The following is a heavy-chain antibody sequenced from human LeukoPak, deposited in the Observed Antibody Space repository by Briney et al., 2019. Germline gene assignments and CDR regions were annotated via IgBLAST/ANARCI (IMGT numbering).Heavy chain of an antibody. CDR1: GDSFTTYW. CDR2: IYLGDSDT. J-gene: IGHJ4*02. V-gene: IGHV5-51*01. CDR3: VRHRNWNYDY. Sequence: KHGESLKISCKGSGDSFTTYWIGWVRQMPGKGLEWMGIIYLGDSDTRYSPSFQGQVTISADKSINTAYLQWSSPKASDTAMYYCVRHRNWNYDYWGQGTLVTVSS. D-gene: IGHD1-1*01.